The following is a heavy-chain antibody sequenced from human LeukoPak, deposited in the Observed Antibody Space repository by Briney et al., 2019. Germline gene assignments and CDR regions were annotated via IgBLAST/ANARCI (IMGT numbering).Heavy chain of an antibody. CDR1: GGTFSSYA. Sequence: ASVKVSCKASGGTFSSYAISWVRQAPGQGLEWMGGIIPIFGTAIYAQKFQGRVTITADESTSTAYMELSSLRSEDTAVYYCVFRDGYKDEVDYWGQGTLVTVSS. J-gene: IGHJ4*02. V-gene: IGHV1-69*13. CDR2: IIPIFGTA. D-gene: IGHD5-24*01. CDR3: VFRDGYKDEVDY.